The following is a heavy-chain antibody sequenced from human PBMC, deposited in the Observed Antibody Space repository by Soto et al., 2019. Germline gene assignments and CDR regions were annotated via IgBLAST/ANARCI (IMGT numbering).Heavy chain of an antibody. J-gene: IGHJ6*02. V-gene: IGHV3-30*18. D-gene: IGHD6-19*01. CDR3: AKGPVACTRIASGMDV. CDR2: IFYDGSNK. Sequence: QVQLVESGGGVVQPGRSLRLSCRASGFTFSSYGMHWVRQAPGKGLEWVAVIFYDGSNKYYADSVKGRFTISRDNSKNTLYLQMNSLRAEDTAVYFCAKGPVACTRIASGMDVWGQGTTVTVSS. CDR1: GFTFSSYG.